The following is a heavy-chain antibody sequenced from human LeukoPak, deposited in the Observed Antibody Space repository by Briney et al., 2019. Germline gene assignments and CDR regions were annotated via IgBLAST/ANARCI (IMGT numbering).Heavy chain of an antibody. V-gene: IGHV1-46*01. CDR1: GYTFTSYY. CDR2: INPSGGST. J-gene: IGHJ3*02. Sequence: ASVKVSCKASGYTFTSYYMHWVRQAPGQGLEWMGIINPSGGSTSYAQKFQGRVTMTEDTSTDTAYMELSSLRSEDTAVYYCATAGIAVADIPGAFDIWGQGTMVTVSS. CDR3: ATAGIAVADIPGAFDI. D-gene: IGHD6-19*01.